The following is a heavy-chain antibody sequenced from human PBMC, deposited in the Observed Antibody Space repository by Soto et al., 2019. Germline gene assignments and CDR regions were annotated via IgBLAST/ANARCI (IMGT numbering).Heavy chain of an antibody. J-gene: IGHJ4*02. CDR2: ISGSGGGT. D-gene: IGHD1-1*01. CDR1: GFTFSSYA. Sequence: PVGSLRLSCAASGFTFSSYAMSWVRQAPGKGLEWVSSISGSGGGTYYADSVKGRLTFSRDNSKNTLYLQMNSLRAEDTAVYYCAKFGMATTKRSPPYYIDYWGQGALVTVSS. V-gene: IGHV3-23*01. CDR3: AKFGMATTKRSPPYYIDY.